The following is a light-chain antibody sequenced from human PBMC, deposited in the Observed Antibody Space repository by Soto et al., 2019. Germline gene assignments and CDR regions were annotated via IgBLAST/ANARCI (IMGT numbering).Light chain of an antibody. Sequence: IQLTQSPSAMSASMGATFTITCRASQGIINYLAWYQQKPGKAPKLLIYGASTLQGGVPSRFSGSGSGTDFTLTGSSLQPEDLATYYCQQLFTYPPTFGPGTKVDI. CDR2: GAS. CDR1: QGIINY. J-gene: IGKJ3*01. V-gene: IGKV1-9*01. CDR3: QQLFTYPPT.